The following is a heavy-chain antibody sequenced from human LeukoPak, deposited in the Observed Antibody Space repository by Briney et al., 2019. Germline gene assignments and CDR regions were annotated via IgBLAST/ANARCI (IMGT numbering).Heavy chain of an antibody. D-gene: IGHD3-22*01. Sequence: APVKVSCKASGYTFTSYGISWVRQAPGQGLEWMGWISAYNGNTNYAQNLQGRVTMTTDTSTSTAYMELRSLRSDDTAVYYCARRTLSGYYLEYDYWGQGTLVTVSS. V-gene: IGHV1-18*01. CDR3: ARRTLSGYYLEYDY. CDR2: ISAYNGNT. CDR1: GYTFTSYG. J-gene: IGHJ4*02.